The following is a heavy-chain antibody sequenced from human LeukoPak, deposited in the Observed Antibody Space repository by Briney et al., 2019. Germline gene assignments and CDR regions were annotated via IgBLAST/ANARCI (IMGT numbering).Heavy chain of an antibody. CDR1: GGSISSSSYY. V-gene: IGHV4-39*07. J-gene: IGHJ4*02. CDR3: ATDPELGYCSGGSCHREVY. D-gene: IGHD2-15*01. CDR2: INHSGST. Sequence: SETLSLTCTVSGGSISSSSYYWDWIRQPPGKGLEWIGEINHSGSTNYNPSLKSRVTISVDTSKNQFSLKLSSVTAADTAVYYCATDPELGYCSGGSCHREVYWGQGTLVTVSS.